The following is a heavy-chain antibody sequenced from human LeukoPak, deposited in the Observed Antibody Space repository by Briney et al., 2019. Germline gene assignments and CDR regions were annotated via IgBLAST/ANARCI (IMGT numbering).Heavy chain of an antibody. CDR2: IRSKAYGGTT. V-gene: IGHV3-49*03. CDR3: TRDDGVDGYNPDAFDI. J-gene: IGHJ3*02. CDR1: GFTFGDYA. D-gene: IGHD5-24*01. Sequence: GRSLRLSCTASGFTFGDYAMSWFRQAPGKGLERVGFIRSKAYGGTTEYAASVKGRFTISRDDSKSIAYLQMNSLKTEVTAVYYCTRDDGVDGYNPDAFDIWGQGTMVTVSS.